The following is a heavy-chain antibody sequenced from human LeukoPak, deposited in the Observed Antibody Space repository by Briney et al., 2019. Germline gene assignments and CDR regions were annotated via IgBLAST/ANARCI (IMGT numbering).Heavy chain of an antibody. CDR1: GGSISSYY. CDR2: IYTSGSP. J-gene: IGHJ1*01. CDR3: ARSQGYSSSSKDFQH. V-gene: IGHV4-4*07. D-gene: IGHD6-6*01. Sequence: PSETLSLTCTVSGGSISSYYWSWIRQPAGKGLEWIGRIYTSGSPNYNPSLKSRVTMSVDTSKNQFPLKLSSVTAADTAVYYCARSQGYSSSSKDFQHWGQGTLVTVSS.